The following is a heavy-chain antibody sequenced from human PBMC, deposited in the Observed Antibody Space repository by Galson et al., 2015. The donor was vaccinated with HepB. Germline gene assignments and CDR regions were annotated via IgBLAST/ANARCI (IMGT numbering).Heavy chain of an antibody. D-gene: IGHD3-10*01. CDR1: GGSISSSSYY. CDR2: IYYSGST. J-gene: IGHJ4*02. Sequence: LSLTCTVSGGSISSSSYYWGWIRQPPGKGLEWIGSIYYSGSTYYNPSLKSRVTISVDTSKNQFSLKLSSVTAADTAVYYCASILRVGVRRGGFDYWGQGTLVTVSS. V-gene: IGHV4-39*01. CDR3: ASILRVGVRRGGFDY.